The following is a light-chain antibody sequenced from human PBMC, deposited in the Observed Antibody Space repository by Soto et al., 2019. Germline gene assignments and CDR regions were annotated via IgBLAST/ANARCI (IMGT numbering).Light chain of an antibody. V-gene: IGLV2-14*01. CDR1: SSDVGGYNY. CDR2: EVS. CDR3: SSYTTITLWV. Sequence: QSVLTQPASVSGSPGKSITISCTGTSSDVGGYNYVSWYQQHPGKAPKLMIYEVSNRPSGVSNRFSGSKSGNTASLTISGLQAEDEADYYCSSYTTITLWVFGGGTKLTVL. J-gene: IGLJ3*02.